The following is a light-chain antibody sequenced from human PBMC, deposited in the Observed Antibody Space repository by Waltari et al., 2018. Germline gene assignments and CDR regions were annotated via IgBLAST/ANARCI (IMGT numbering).Light chain of an antibody. CDR2: DAS. V-gene: IGKV3-15*01. J-gene: IGKJ2*01. Sequence: EIVMPQSPAILSVSPGAGPTLSCRASHGIGTDLAWYQKKPGQAHRLLIYDASTRAPGIPARFTGGGSETEFTLVINSLQSEDSALYFCQQYRDWYSFGQGTKLEIK. CDR1: HGIGTD. CDR3: QQYRDWYS.